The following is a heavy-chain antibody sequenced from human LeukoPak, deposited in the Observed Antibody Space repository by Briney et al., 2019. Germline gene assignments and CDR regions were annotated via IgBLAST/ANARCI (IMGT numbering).Heavy chain of an antibody. CDR2: IKQDGSEK. Sequence: GGPRRLSCAASGFAFSSYWMSSLRQAPGKGLEWVANIKQDGSEKYYVDSVKGRFTISRDNAKNSLYLQMNSLRAEDTAVYYCARGVRGYSYWGQGTLVTVSS. J-gene: IGHJ4*02. V-gene: IGHV3-7*01. CDR1: GFAFSSYW. CDR3: ARGVRGYSY. D-gene: IGHD5-18*01.